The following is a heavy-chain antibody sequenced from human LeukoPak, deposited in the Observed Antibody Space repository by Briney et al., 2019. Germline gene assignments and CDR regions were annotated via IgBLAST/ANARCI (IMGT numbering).Heavy chain of an antibody. V-gene: IGHV3-30*04. J-gene: IGHJ4*02. D-gene: IGHD6-13*01. Sequence: GRSLRLSCAASGFTFSSYAMHWVRQAPGKGLEWVAVISYDGSNKYYADSVKGRFTISRDNSKNTLYLQMNSLRAEDTAVYYCATRRRRYSSSAAFDYWGQGTLVTVSS. CDR3: ATRRRRYSSSAAFDY. CDR1: GFTFSSYA. CDR2: ISYDGSNK.